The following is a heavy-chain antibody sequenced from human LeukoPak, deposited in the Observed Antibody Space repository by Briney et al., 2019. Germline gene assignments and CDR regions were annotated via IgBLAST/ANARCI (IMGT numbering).Heavy chain of an antibody. V-gene: IGHV4-39*07. CDR2: IYYSGST. CDR1: GGSISSSSYY. J-gene: IGHJ6*03. CDR3: ARDKGYYYMDV. Sequence: SETLSLTCTVSGGSISSSSYYWGWIRQPPGKGLEWIGSIYYSGSTYYNPSLKSRVTISVDTSKNQFSLKLSSVTAADTAVYYCARDKGYYYMDVWGKGTTVTVSS.